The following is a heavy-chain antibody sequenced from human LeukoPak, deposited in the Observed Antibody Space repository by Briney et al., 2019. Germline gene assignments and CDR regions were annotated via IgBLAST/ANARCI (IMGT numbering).Heavy chain of an antibody. D-gene: IGHD3-10*01. CDR2: INPNSGGT. CDR3: ARNIWFGESADAFDI. CDR1: GYTFTGYY. Sequence: ASVKVSCKASGYTFTGYYMHWVRQAPGQGLEWMGWINPNSGGTNYAQKFQGRVTMTRDKSIRTAYMELSRLTSDDTAVYYCARNIWFGESADAFDIWGQGTMVTVSP. J-gene: IGHJ3*02. V-gene: IGHV1-2*02.